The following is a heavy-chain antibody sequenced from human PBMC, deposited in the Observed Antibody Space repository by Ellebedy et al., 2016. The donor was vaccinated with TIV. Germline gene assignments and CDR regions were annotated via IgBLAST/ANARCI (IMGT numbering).Heavy chain of an antibody. CDR1: GSSFTSYW. D-gene: IGHD2-2*02. J-gene: IGHJ6*02. CDR2: IYPGDSYT. V-gene: IGHV5-51*01. Sequence: GESLKISCKGSGSSFTSYWIGWVRQMPGKGLEWMGIIYPGDSYTNYSPSFQGHVTISADKSISTAYLQWSSLKASDTAIYYCARLKSTSCYTVSCEDYYYGMDVWGQGTTVTVSS. CDR3: ARLKSTSCYTVSCEDYYYGMDV.